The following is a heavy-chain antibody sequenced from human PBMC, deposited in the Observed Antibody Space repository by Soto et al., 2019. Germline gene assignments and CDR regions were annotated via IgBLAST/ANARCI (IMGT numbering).Heavy chain of an antibody. Sequence: QVQLVQSGAEVKKPGSSVKVSCKASGGTFSSYAISWVRQAPGQGLEWMGGIIPIFGTANYAQKFQGRVRINADESTSTAYMELSSLRSEDTAVYYCARGSWQLVAYYYGMDVWGQGTTVTVSS. D-gene: IGHD6-6*01. J-gene: IGHJ6*02. CDR1: GGTFSSYA. CDR3: ARGSWQLVAYYYGMDV. V-gene: IGHV1-69*12. CDR2: IIPIFGTA.